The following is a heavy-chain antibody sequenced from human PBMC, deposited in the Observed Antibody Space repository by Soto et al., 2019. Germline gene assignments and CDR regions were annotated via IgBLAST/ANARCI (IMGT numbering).Heavy chain of an antibody. V-gene: IGHV1-2*04. D-gene: IGHD3-22*01. CDR3: VRDYYDGSASYGFEF. CDR1: GYVFTGYY. J-gene: IGHJ3*01. Sequence: QVHLVQSGAEVKKPGASVKVSCKASGYVFTGYYIHWVRQAPGQGLEWMGWINPKSGGANIAQKFQCWVTLTRDTSISTTYMEVNRLTSNDTAVYYCVRDYYDGSASYGFEFWGQGTPVTVAS. CDR2: INPKSGGA.